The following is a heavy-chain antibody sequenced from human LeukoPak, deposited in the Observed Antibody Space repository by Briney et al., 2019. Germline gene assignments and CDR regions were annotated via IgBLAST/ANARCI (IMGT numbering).Heavy chain of an antibody. CDR3: ARETAVTTEYFDY. D-gene: IGHD4-17*01. CDR2: IYYSAST. Sequence: SETLSLTCTVSGGSISSGGYYWSWIRQHPGKGPEWIGYIYYSASTYYNPSLKSRVTISVDTSKNQFSLKLSSVTAADTAVYYCARETAVTTEYFDYWGQGTLVTVSS. CDR1: GGSISSGGYY. V-gene: IGHV4-31*03. J-gene: IGHJ4*02.